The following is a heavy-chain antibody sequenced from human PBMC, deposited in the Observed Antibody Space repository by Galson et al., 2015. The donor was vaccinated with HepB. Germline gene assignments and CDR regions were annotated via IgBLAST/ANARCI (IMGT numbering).Heavy chain of an antibody. J-gene: IGHJ5*02. Sequence: SVKVSCKASGYTFTGYYMHWVRQAPGQGLEWMGWINPNSGGTNYAQKFQGRVTMTRDTSISTAYMELSRLRSDDTAVYYCAREEGIVVVPAAIAKTRHGGNWFDPWGQGTLVTVSS. CDR1: GYTFTGYY. CDR3: AREEGIVVVPAAIAKTRHGGNWFDP. CDR2: INPNSGGT. D-gene: IGHD2-2*02. V-gene: IGHV1-2*02.